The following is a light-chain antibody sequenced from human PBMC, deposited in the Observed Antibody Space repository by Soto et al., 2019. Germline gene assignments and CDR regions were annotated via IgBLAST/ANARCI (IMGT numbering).Light chain of an antibody. Sequence: QSALTQPASVSGSPGQSITISCTGTSSDVGGYNYVSWYQQHPGKAPKLMIYDVSNRPSGVSNRCSGAKSGNTASLTISGLQAEDEADYDCSSYTSSSTLYVFGTGTKLTVL. J-gene: IGLJ1*01. CDR2: DVS. V-gene: IGLV2-14*01. CDR1: SSDVGGYNY. CDR3: SSYTSSSTLYV.